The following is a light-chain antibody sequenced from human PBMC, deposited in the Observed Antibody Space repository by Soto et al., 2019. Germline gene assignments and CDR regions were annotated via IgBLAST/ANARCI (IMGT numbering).Light chain of an antibody. CDR1: QDIRND. V-gene: IGKV1-6*01. CDR3: LQDYSYPRT. Sequence: GDRVTITCRASQDIRNDLGWYQQKPETAPKLLIYGASTLQSGVPSRFSGSGSGTDFTLTINSLQPGDFATYYCLQDYSYPRTFGQGTKVEV. J-gene: IGKJ1*01. CDR2: GAS.